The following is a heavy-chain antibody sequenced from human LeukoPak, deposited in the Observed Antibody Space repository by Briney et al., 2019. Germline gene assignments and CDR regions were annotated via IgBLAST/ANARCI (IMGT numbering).Heavy chain of an antibody. CDR2: ISWNSGSI. V-gene: IGHV3-9*01. Sequence: SLRLSCAASGFTFDDYAMHWVRQAPGKGLEWVSSISWNSGSIGYADSVKGRFTISRDNAKNSLYLQMNSLRAEDTALYYCAKYLVAASGDDAFDIWGQGTMVTVSS. D-gene: IGHD5-12*01. J-gene: IGHJ3*02. CDR3: AKYLVAASGDDAFDI. CDR1: GFTFDDYA.